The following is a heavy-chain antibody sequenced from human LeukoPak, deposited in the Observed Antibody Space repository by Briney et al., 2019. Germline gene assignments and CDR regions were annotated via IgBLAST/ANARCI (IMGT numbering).Heavy chain of an antibody. CDR2: IYYSGSA. V-gene: IGHV4-30-4*01. D-gene: IGHD6-13*01. J-gene: IGHJ4*02. CDR1: GGSISSGDYY. Sequence: LSQTLSLTCTVSGGSISSGDYYWSWIRQPPGKGLEWIGYIYYSGSAYYSPSLKSRLTISVDTSKNQFSLNLNSVTAADTAAYYCARGVGSSWYGDWGQGTLVTVSS. CDR3: ARGVGSSWYGD.